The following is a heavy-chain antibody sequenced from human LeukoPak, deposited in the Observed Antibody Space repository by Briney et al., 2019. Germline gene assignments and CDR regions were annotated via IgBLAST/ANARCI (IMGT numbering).Heavy chain of an antibody. CDR3: ARVSGLVHYYGSGSYYFDY. Sequence: GASVKVSCKASGYTFTSYYMHWVRQAPGQGLEWMGWINPNSGGTNYAQKFQGRVTTTRDTSISTAYMELSRLRSDDTAVYYCARVSGLVHYYGSGSYYFDYWGQGTLVTVSS. D-gene: IGHD3-10*01. CDR2: INPNSGGT. J-gene: IGHJ4*02. V-gene: IGHV1-2*02. CDR1: GYTFTSYY.